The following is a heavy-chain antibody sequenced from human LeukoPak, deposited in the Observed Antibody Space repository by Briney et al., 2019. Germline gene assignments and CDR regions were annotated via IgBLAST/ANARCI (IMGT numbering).Heavy chain of an antibody. D-gene: IGHD6-19*01. Sequence: SVKVSCKASGYTFTSYGISWVRQAPGQGLEWMGGIIPIFGTANYAQKFQGRVTITTDESTSTAYMELSSLRSEDTAVYYCARSIAVAGTDYYYYMDVWGKGTTVTVSS. J-gene: IGHJ6*03. CDR1: GYTFTSYG. CDR2: IIPIFGTA. V-gene: IGHV1-69*05. CDR3: ARSIAVAGTDYYYYMDV.